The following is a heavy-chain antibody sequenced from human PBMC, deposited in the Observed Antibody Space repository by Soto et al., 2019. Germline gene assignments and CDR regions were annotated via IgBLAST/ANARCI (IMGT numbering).Heavy chain of an antibody. J-gene: IGHJ4*02. CDR2: IKQEGREK. CDR3: ARDHINGWKFDY. D-gene: IGHD6-19*01. Sequence: GGSLRLSCAASGFTFSNYWMSWVRQAPGKGLEGVANIKQEGREKYYVDSVKGRFTTSRDNTKNAFYRQRNSLRAEDTAVYYCARDHINGWKFDYWGRGTLVTVSS. CDR1: GFTFSNYW. V-gene: IGHV3-7*01.